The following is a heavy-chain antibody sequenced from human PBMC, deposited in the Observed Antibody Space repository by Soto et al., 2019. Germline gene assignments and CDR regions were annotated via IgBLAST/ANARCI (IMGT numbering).Heavy chain of an antibody. J-gene: IGHJ3*02. V-gene: IGHV4-39*01. CDR3: VTLQGIAVADPSDAFDI. D-gene: IGHD6-19*01. CDR2: IYYSGST. CDR1: GGSISSSSYY. Sequence: SETLSLTCTVSGGSISSSSYYWGWIRQPPGKGLEWIGSIYYSGSTYYNPSLKSRVTISVDTSKNQFSLKLSSVTAADTAVYYCVTLQGIAVADPSDAFDIWGQGTMVTVSS.